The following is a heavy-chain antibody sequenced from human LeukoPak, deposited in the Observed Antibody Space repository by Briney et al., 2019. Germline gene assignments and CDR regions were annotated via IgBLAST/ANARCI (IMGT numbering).Heavy chain of an antibody. J-gene: IGHJ4*02. D-gene: IGHD3-3*01. CDR1: GDSMIDNNFY. CDR2: IYYNGKS. CDR3: ARDSFRVVRDY. V-gene: IGHV4-39*07. Sequence: PSETLSLTCTVSGDSMIDNNFYWGWTRQSPQKGLEWIGSIYYNGKSLYNPSLKSRVTISVDASKNQISLKLSSVTAADTAVYYCARDSFRVVRDYWGRGILVTVSS.